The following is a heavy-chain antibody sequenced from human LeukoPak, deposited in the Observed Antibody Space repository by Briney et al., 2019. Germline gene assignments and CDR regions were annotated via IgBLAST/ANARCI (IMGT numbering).Heavy chain of an antibody. CDR2: INPNSGGT. CDR1: GYTFTGYY. V-gene: IGHV1-2*02. CDR3: AGDRRHCTNGVCWRFDP. Sequence: ASVKVSCKASGYTFTGYYMHWVRQAPGQGLEWMGWINPNSGGTNYAQKFQGRVTMTRDTSISTAYMELSRLRSDDTAVYYCAGDRRHCTNGVCWRFDPWGQGTLVTVSS. J-gene: IGHJ5*02. D-gene: IGHD2-8*01.